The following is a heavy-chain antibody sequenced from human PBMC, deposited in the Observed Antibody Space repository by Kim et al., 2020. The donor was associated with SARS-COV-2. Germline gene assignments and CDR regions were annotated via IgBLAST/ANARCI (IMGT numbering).Heavy chain of an antibody. D-gene: IGHD4-17*01. V-gene: IGHV3-21*04. Sequence: GGSLRLSCAASGFTFSSYSMNWVRQAPGKGLEWVSSISSSSYIYYADSVKGRFTISRDNAKNSLYLQMNSLRAEDTAVYYCARDSTPSYGDYYYFDYWGQGTLVTVSS. CDR2: ISSSSYI. J-gene: IGHJ4*02. CDR1: GFTFSSYS. CDR3: ARDSTPSYGDYYYFDY.